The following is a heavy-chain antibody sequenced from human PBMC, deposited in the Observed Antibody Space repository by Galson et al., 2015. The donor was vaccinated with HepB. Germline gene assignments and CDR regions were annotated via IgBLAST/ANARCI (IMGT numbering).Heavy chain of an antibody. CDR1: GFTFSSYW. V-gene: IGHV3-74*01. D-gene: IGHD3-10*01. Sequence: SLRLSCAASGFTFSSYWMHWVRQAPGKGLVWVSRINSDGSSTSYADSVKGRFTISRDNAKNTLYLQMNSLRAEDTAVYYCARDLPPGGVLWFGDGGAFDIWGQGTMVTVSS. CDR2: INSDGSST. J-gene: IGHJ3*02. CDR3: ARDLPPGGVLWFGDGGAFDI.